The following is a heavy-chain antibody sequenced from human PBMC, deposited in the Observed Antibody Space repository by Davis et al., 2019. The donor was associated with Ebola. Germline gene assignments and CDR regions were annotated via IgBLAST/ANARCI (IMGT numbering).Heavy chain of an antibody. CDR2: ISSSGSTI. V-gene: IGHV3-11*01. CDR3: ARVSGGYCSSTSCYYYYGMDV. Sequence: GGSLRLSCAASGFTFSDYYMSWIRQAPGKGLEWVSYISSSGSTIYYADSVKGRFTISRDNAKNSLYLQMNSLRAEDTAVYYCARVSGGYCSSTSCYYYYGMDVWGQGTTVTVSS. J-gene: IGHJ6*02. CDR1: GFTFSDYY. D-gene: IGHD2-2*01.